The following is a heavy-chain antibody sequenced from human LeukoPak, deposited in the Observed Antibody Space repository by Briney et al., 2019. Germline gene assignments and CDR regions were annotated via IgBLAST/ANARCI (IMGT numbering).Heavy chain of an antibody. CDR1: GGSISSSSSSYY. J-gene: IGHJ2*01. CDR2: IYYSGST. D-gene: IGHD2-15*01. V-gene: IGHV4-39*01. Sequence: SKTLSLTCTVSGGSISSSSSSYYWGWIRQPPGKGLEWIGNIYYSGSTYYNPSLKGRVTISVDTSKNQFSLKLSSVTAADTAVYYCARGPVVADWYFDLWGRGTLVTVSS. CDR3: ARGPVVADWYFDL.